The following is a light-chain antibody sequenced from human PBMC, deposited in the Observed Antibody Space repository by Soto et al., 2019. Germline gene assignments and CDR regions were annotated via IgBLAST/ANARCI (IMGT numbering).Light chain of an antibody. CDR3: RSNYILPWT. V-gene: IGKV1-39*01. J-gene: IGKJ1*01. Sequence: DIQVTQSPPSLSASVGDRVTITCRASQYIGNYLNWYQHKPGKAPQLLIYSASTLQIGVPSRFSGSVSGTDFTLTITALQPDDFASYYGRSNYILPWTCGQGTKVETK. CDR1: QYIGNY. CDR2: SAS.